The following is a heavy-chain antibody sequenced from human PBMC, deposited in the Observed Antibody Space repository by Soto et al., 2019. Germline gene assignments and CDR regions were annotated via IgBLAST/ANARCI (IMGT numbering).Heavy chain of an antibody. V-gene: IGHV4-39*01. CDR3: ARQEDWFDP. CDR2: IYYSGST. J-gene: IGHJ5*02. Sequence: ASETLSLTCTVSGGSISSSTYYWGWIRQPPGKGLEWIGSIYYSGSTYYSPSLKSRVTISVDTSKNQFSLKLSSVTAADTAVYYCARQEDWFDPWGQGTLDTVSS. CDR1: GGSISSSTYY.